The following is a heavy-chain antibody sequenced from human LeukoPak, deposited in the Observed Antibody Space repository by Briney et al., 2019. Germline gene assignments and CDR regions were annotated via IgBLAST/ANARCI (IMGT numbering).Heavy chain of an antibody. D-gene: IGHD2-2*01. CDR1: GFTFSSYA. Sequence: GGSLRLSCAAPGFTFSSYAMSWVRQAPGKGLEWVSAISGSGGSTYYADSVKGRFTISRDNSKNTLYLQMNSLRAEDTAVYYCAKGPAASDLYYYYYGMDVWGQGTTVTVSS. J-gene: IGHJ6*02. CDR2: ISGSGGST. V-gene: IGHV3-23*01. CDR3: AKGPAASDLYYYYYGMDV.